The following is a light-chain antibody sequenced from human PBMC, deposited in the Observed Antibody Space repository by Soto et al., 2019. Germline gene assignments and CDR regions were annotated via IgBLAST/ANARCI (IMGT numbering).Light chain of an antibody. CDR2: KAS. J-gene: IGKJ5*01. V-gene: IGKV1-5*03. CDR1: QSLSSW. Sequence: DLQMTQSPSTLSASVGDRVTITCRASQSLSSWLAWYQQKPGKAPKSLIYKASSLESGVPSMFSDSGSGTEFPLTISSLQPDDFAPYSCKHYLSYPIPFGQGTRLEIK. CDR3: KHYLSYPIP.